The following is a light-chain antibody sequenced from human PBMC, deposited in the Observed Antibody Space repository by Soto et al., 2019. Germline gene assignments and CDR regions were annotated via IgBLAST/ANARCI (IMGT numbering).Light chain of an antibody. Sequence: DIQMTQSPSTLSAPVGDRVTITCRASQSISSWLAWYQQKPGKAPKLLIYDASSLESGVPSRFIGSGSGTEFTLTISSLQPDDFATYYCQQYNSYLLTFGGGTKVEIK. CDR3: QQYNSYLLT. J-gene: IGKJ4*01. CDR1: QSISSW. V-gene: IGKV1-5*01. CDR2: DAS.